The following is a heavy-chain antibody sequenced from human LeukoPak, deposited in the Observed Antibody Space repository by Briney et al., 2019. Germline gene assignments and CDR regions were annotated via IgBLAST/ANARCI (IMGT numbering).Heavy chain of an antibody. D-gene: IGHD6-13*01. V-gene: IGHV5-51*01. J-gene: IGHJ4*02. CDR1: GYSFTNYW. CDR3: ARLTSSWSFDY. CDR2: ISPDGSDT. Sequence: GESLKISCKGSGYSFTNYWIGWVRQMPGKGLEWMGIISPDGSDTRYSPSFQGQVTISADKSITTAYLQCSSLKASDTARYYCARLTSSWSFDYWGQGTLVTVSS.